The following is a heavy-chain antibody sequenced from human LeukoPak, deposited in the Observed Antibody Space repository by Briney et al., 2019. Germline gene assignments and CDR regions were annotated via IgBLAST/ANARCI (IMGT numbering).Heavy chain of an antibody. CDR3: ARGIAAAGHFDY. Sequence: GGSLRLSCAASGFTFSSYTMNWVRQAPGKGLEWVSSITSSSSYIYYADSVMGRFTISRDNANNSLYLQMNSLRAEDTAVYYCARGIAAAGHFDYWGQGTLVTVSS. CDR2: ITSSSSYI. V-gene: IGHV3-21*01. D-gene: IGHD6-13*01. CDR1: GFTFSSYT. J-gene: IGHJ4*02.